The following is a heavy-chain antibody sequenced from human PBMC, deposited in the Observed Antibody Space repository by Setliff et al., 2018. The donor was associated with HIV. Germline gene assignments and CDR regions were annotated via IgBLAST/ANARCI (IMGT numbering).Heavy chain of an antibody. D-gene: IGHD3-10*01. Sequence: SETLSLTCTVSGGSISSDYWNWVRQPAGKGLEWIGRVYDSGSTNYNPSLKSRVTMSVDTSKNQFSLKLSSVTAADTAVYYCARSIGTVRGITEFDYWGQGTLVTVSS. CDR3: ARSIGTVRGITEFDY. CDR1: GGSISSDY. J-gene: IGHJ4*02. CDR2: VYDSGST. V-gene: IGHV4-4*07.